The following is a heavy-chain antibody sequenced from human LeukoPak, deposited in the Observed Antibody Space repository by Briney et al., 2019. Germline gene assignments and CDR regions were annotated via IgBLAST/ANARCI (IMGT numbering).Heavy chain of an antibody. D-gene: IGHD1-26*01. CDR2: ISGSGGST. Sequence: GGSLRLSCAASGFTFSSYGMSWVRQAPGKGLEWVSAISGSGGSTYYADSVKGRFTISIDNSKNTLYLQMNSLRAEDTAVYYCAKDPSRSYSGSPTGWQEGFDYWGQGTLVTVSS. CDR1: GFTFSSYG. J-gene: IGHJ4*02. CDR3: AKDPSRSYSGSPTGWQEGFDY. V-gene: IGHV3-23*01.